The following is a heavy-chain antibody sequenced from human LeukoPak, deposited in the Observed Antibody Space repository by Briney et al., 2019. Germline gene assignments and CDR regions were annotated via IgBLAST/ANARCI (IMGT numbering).Heavy chain of an antibody. CDR1: NFSIGRGYY. CDR3: ARLRSPSVTIAERLYYFDY. Sequence: SETLSLTCTVSNFSIGRGYYWAWIRQPPGKGLEWIANMFHSGTTFYNPSLRSRVTLSIDTSKNQLSLKLRSVTASDTAFYYCARLRSPSVTIAERLYYFDYWGHGTPVTVSS. V-gene: IGHV4-38-2*02. D-gene: IGHD5-24*01. J-gene: IGHJ4*01. CDR2: MFHSGTT.